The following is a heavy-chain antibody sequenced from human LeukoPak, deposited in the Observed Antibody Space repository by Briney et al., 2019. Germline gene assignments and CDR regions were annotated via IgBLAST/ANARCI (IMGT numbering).Heavy chain of an antibody. V-gene: IGHV3-23*01. Sequence: GGSLRLSCAASGFTFGSYGMSWVRQAPGKGLEWVSFITPNADGTSYADSVEGSFTISRDNPRNTLYMQMNSLRDEDTAVYYCAIMHGYYDGSGYWGQWGQGTLVTVSS. J-gene: IGHJ1*01. CDR2: ITPNADGT. CDR1: GFTFGSYG. CDR3: AIMHGYYDGSGYWGQ. D-gene: IGHD3-22*01.